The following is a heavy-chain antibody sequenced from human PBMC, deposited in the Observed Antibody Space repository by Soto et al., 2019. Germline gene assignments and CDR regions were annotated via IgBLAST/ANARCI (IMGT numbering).Heavy chain of an antibody. CDR2: INPNSGGT. Sequence: ASVKVSCKASGYNFTGYYMHWVRQAPGQGLEWMGWINPNSGGTNYAQKFQGWVTMTRDTSIRTAYMELSRLRSDDTAVYYCARDAVLYDFWSGYSYYFDYWGQGTLVTVSS. CDR3: ARDAVLYDFWSGYSYYFDY. D-gene: IGHD3-3*01. V-gene: IGHV1-2*04. CDR1: GYNFTGYY. J-gene: IGHJ4*02.